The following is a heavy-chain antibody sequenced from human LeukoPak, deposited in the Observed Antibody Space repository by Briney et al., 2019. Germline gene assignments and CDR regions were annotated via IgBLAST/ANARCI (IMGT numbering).Heavy chain of an antibody. D-gene: IGHD3-3*01. J-gene: IGHJ5*02. CDR3: AKDLYYDFWSGARFEFDP. CDR1: GFTFSSYG. Sequence: GGSLRLSCAASGFTFSSYGMHWVRQAPGKGLEWVAVISYDGSNKYYADSVKGRFTISRDNSKNTLYLQMNSLRAEDTAVYYCAKDLYYDFWSGARFEFDPWGQGTLVTVSS. V-gene: IGHV3-30*18. CDR2: ISYDGSNK.